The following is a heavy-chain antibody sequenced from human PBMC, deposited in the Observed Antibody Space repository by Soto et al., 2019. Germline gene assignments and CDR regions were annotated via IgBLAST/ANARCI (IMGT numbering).Heavy chain of an antibody. CDR1: GDSVSSNSAA. J-gene: IGHJ5*02. D-gene: IGHD6-19*01. CDR3: ARDSRYRSGWYVGTWFDP. V-gene: IGHV6-1*01. CDR2: TYYRSKWYN. Sequence: PSQTLSLTCAISGDSVSSNSAAWTWIRQSPSRGLEWLGRTYYRSKWYNDYAVSVKSRITINPDTSKNQFSLQLNSVTPEDTAVYYCARDSRYRSGWYVGTWFDPWGQGTLVTVPS.